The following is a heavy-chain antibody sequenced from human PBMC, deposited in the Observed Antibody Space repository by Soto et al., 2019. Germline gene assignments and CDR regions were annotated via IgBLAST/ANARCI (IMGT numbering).Heavy chain of an antibody. D-gene: IGHD3-9*01. J-gene: IGHJ4*02. CDR2: ISGSGGST. Sequence: GGSLRLSCAASGFTFSSYAMSWVRQAPGKGLEWVSAISGSGGSTYYADSVKGRFTISRDNSKNTLYLQMNSLRAEDTAVYYCAKDLSKYFDWLSIPSFDYWGQGTLVTVSS. V-gene: IGHV3-23*01. CDR1: GFTFSSYA. CDR3: AKDLSKYFDWLSIPSFDY.